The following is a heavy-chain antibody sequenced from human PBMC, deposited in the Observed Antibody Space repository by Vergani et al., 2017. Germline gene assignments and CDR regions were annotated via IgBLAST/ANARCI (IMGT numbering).Heavy chain of an antibody. V-gene: IGHV4-34*01. CDR1: GGSFSGYY. J-gene: IGHJ6*02. CDR3: ARGLGATIFGVVIRVWGMDV. D-gene: IGHD3-3*01. CDR2: INHSGST. Sequence: QVQLQQWGAGLLKPSETLSLTCAVYGGSFSGYYWSWIRQPPGKGLEWIGEINHSGSTNYNPSLKSRVTISVDTSKNQFSLKLSSVTAADTAVYYCARGLGATIFGVVIRVWGMDVWGQGTTVTVSS.